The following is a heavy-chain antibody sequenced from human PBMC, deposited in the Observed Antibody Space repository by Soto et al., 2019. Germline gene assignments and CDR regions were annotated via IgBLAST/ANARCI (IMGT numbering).Heavy chain of an antibody. V-gene: IGHV3-30*04. Sequence: PGGSLRLSCAASGFTFSNYAMHWVRQAPGKGLEWVSIISYEYDGSNKYYADSVKGRFTISRDNSKNTPYLQMNSLRAEDTAVYYCARRRDDYKSLDNWGQGTLVNVSS. CDR3: ARRRDDYKSLDN. CDR2: ISYEYDGSNK. D-gene: IGHD4-4*01. J-gene: IGHJ4*02. CDR1: GFTFSNYA.